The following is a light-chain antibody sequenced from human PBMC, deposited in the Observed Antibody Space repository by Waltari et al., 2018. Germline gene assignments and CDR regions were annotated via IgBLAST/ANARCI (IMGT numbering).Light chain of an antibody. CDR3: SSYIGSSTLEL. J-gene: IGLJ2*01. CDR2: DVS. CDR1: SSDVGGYNY. Sequence: QSALTQPASVSGSPGQSITISCTGTSSDVGGYNYVSWYQQHPGKAPKLMIFDVSNRPSGVSNRFSGSTSGNTASLTISGLQAEDEADYYCSSYIGSSTLELFGGGTSLTVL. V-gene: IGLV2-14*03.